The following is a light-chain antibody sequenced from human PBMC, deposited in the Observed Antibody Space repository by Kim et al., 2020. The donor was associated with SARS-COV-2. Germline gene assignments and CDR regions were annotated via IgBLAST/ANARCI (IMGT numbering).Light chain of an antibody. V-gene: IGLV3-1*01. CDR2: QVS. CDR3: QAWDTGTHVV. CDR1: KLGDKY. Sequence: VSPGQTASITCSGDKLGDKYACWYQQKPGPSPVLVIYQVSKRPSGIPERFSGSNSRNTATLTISGTQAMDDADYFCQAWDTGTHVVFGVGTQLTVL. J-gene: IGLJ2*01.